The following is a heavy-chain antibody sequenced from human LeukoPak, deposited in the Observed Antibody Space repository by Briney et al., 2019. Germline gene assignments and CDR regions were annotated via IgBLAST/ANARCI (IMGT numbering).Heavy chain of an antibody. CDR3: ARRLDI. CDR2: INHSGST. V-gene: IGHV4-34*01. Sequence: SETLSLTCAVYGGSFSGYYWSWIRQPPGKGLEWIGEINHSGSTNYNPSLKSRVTISVDTSEKQFSLKLTSVTAADTAVYYCARRLDIWGQGTMVTVSS. CDR1: GGSFSGYY. J-gene: IGHJ3*02. D-gene: IGHD5-12*01.